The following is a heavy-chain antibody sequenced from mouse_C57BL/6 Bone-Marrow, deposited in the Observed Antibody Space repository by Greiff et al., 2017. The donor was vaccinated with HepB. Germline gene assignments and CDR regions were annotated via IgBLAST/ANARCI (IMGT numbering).Heavy chain of an antibody. D-gene: IGHD2-4*01. V-gene: IGHV1-50*01. CDR3: ARWGDYDGFDY. CDR1: GYTFTSYW. Sequence: QVQLQQPGAELVKPGASVKLSCKASGYTFTSYWMQWVKQRPEQGLEWIGEIDPSDSYTNYNQKFKGKATLTVDTSSSTAYMQLSSLTSEDSAVYYCARWGDYDGFDYWGQGTTLTVSS. CDR2: IDPSDSYT. J-gene: IGHJ2*01.